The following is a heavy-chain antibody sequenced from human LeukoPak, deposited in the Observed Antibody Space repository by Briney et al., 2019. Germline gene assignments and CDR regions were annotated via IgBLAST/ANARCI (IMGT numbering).Heavy chain of an antibody. D-gene: IGHD3-3*01. V-gene: IGHV3-30*18. CDR3: ANLVFWSGYSTKLYYYYGMDV. J-gene: IGHJ6*02. CDR2: ISYDGSNK. Sequence: QSGGSLRLSCAASGFTFSSYGMHWVRQAPGKGLEWVAVISYDGSNKYYADSVKGRFTISRDNSKNTLYLQMNSLRAEDMAVYYCANLVFWSGYSTKLYYYYGMDVWGQGTTVTVS. CDR1: GFTFSSYG.